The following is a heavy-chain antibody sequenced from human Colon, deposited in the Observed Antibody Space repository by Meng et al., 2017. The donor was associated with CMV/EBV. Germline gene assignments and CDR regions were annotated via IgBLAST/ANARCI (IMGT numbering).Heavy chain of an antibody. CDR1: GYTFSNYG. V-gene: IGHV1-18*01. D-gene: IGHD3-3*01. CDR3: ARVIHSFGVVIAPFGY. Sequence: ASVKVSCKASGYTFSNYGMSWVRQAPGQGLEWMGWINADNGNTNYAQKVQDRVTMTTDASTSTAYMDLRSLTSDDTAVYYCARVIHSFGVVIAPFGYWGQGTMVTVSS. J-gene: IGHJ4*02. CDR2: INADNGNT.